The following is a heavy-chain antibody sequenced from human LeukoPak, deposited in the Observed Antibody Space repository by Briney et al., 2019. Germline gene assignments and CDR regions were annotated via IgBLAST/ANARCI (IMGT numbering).Heavy chain of an antibody. CDR2: IYSGGST. Sequence: GGSLRLSCAASGFTVSSNYMSWVRQAPGKGLEWVSVIYSGGSTYYADSVKGRFAISRDNSKNTLYLQMNSLRAEDTAVYYCARDCGYSSGWYTQFDYWGQGTLVTVSS. CDR3: ARDCGYSSGWYTQFDY. CDR1: GFTVSSNY. D-gene: IGHD6-19*01. V-gene: IGHV3-66*02. J-gene: IGHJ4*02.